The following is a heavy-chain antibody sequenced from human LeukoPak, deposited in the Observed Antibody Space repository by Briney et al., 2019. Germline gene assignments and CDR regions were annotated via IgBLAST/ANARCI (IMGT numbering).Heavy chain of an antibody. J-gene: IGHJ4*02. CDR1: GGTFSSYA. V-gene: IGHV1-69*05. D-gene: IGHD2-21*02. Sequence: ASVKVTCKASGGTFSSYAISWVRQAPGQGLEWMGGIIPIFGTANYAQKFQGRVTITTDESTSTAYMELSSLRSQDTAVYYCAFGSPGAYCGGDCYSEGDDYWGQGTLVTVSS. CDR2: IIPIFGTA. CDR3: AFGSPGAYCGGDCYSEGDDY.